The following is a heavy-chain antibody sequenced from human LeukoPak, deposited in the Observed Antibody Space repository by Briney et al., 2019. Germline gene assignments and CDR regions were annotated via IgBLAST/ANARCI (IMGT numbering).Heavy chain of an antibody. Sequence: GGSLRLSCAASGFTFSTYAMHWVRQAPGKGRGWVAILSSDGTNVYYADSVKGRFTISRDNSKNTLYLQMNSLRTEDTAMYYCARDGKSGSSYGDFDYWGQGTLVTVS. J-gene: IGHJ4*02. CDR2: LSSDGTNV. CDR3: ARDGKSGSSYGDFDY. D-gene: IGHD1-26*01. V-gene: IGHV3-30-3*01. CDR1: GFTFSTYA.